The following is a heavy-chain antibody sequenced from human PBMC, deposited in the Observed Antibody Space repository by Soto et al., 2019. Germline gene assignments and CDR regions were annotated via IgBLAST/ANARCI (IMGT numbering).Heavy chain of an antibody. V-gene: IGHV1-69*01. J-gene: IGHJ6*02. Sequence: QVHLLLQSVAEVKKPGSSVKVACKASGGNPSNSAISWVRQAPGQGLEWMGGIIPVFGIISHAQNFQGRVTITADESTSLDYVQLSSLRSEDTHIYLRAGDGRGAAGSSAYNRIDTWGQETTVTVS. CDR2: IIPVFGII. CDR3: AGDGRGAAGSSAYNRIDT. D-gene: IGHD1-1*01. CDR1: GGNPSNSA.